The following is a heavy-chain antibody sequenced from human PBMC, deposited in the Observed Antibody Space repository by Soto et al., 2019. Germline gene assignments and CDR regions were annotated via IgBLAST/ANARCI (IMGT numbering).Heavy chain of an antibody. CDR1: GYTFTGYY. D-gene: IGHD3-3*01. V-gene: IGHV1-2*04. J-gene: IGHJ5*02. Sequence: ASVKVSCKASGYTFTGYYMHWVRQAPGQGLEWMGWINPNSGGTNYAQKFQGWVTMTRETSISTAYMELSRLRSDDTAVYYCARGRGIFGVVNTNWFDPWGQGTLVTVSS. CDR3: ARGRGIFGVVNTNWFDP. CDR2: INPNSGGT.